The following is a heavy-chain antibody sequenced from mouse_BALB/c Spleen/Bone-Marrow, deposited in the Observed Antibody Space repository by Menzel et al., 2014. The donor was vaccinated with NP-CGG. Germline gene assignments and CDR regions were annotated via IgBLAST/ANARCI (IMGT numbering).Heavy chain of an antibody. D-gene: IGHD3-2*02. J-gene: IGHJ2*01. V-gene: IGHV1S56*01. CDR3: AREGGNGGYCFDY. Sequence: QVQLQQSGAELVKPGASVKLSCKASGYTFTSCDINWVRQRPEQGLEWIGRIFPGDGSTKYNEKFKGKATLTTDKSSSTAYMQLSRLTSEDSAVYFCAREGGNGGYCFDYWGQGTTLTVSS. CDR1: GYTFTSCD. CDR2: IFPGDGST.